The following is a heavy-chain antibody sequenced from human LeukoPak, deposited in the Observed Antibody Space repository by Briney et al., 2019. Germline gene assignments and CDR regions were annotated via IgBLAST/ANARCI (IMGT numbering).Heavy chain of an antibody. D-gene: IGHD1-20*01. CDR2: IDPSGSSL. Sequence: GGSLRLSCVASGFTLSDYVMAWIRQPPGKGLEWVAYIDPSGSSLYYADSVKGRFTVSRDNAKNSLFLHMKSLRAEDSAAYYCARSAYNWNWGQGTLVAVSS. V-gene: IGHV3-11*01. CDR1: GFTLSDYV. CDR3: ARSAYNWN. J-gene: IGHJ4*02.